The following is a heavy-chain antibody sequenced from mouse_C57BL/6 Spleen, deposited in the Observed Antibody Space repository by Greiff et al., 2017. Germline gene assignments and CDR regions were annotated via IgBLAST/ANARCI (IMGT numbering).Heavy chain of an antibody. D-gene: IGHD1-1*01. V-gene: IGHV1-50*01. CDR2: IDPSDSYT. CDR1: GFTFTSYW. J-gene: IGHJ2*01. CDR3: ARRPYYYGSSFGDY. Sequence: VQLQQPGAELVKPGASVKLSCTASGFTFTSYWMPWVKQRPGQGLEWIGEIDPSDSYTNSNQKFKGQATLTVDTSSSTAYMQLSSLTSEDSAVYYCARRPYYYGSSFGDYWGQGTTLTVSS.